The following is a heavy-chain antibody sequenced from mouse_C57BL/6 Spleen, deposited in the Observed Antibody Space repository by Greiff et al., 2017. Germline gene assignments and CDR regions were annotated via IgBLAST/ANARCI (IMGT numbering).Heavy chain of an antibody. CDR3: ATTTVVGYYAMDY. Sequence: VHVKQSGPELVKPGASVKISCKASGYSFTDYNMNWVKQSNGKSLEWIGVINPNYGTTSYNQKFKGKATLTVDQSSSTAYMQLNSLTSEDSAVYYCATTTVVGYYAMDYWGQGTSVTVSS. V-gene: IGHV1-39*01. D-gene: IGHD1-1*01. J-gene: IGHJ4*01. CDR1: GYSFTDYN. CDR2: INPNYGTT.